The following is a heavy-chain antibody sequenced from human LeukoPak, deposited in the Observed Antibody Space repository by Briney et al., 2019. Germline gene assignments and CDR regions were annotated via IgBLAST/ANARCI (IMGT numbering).Heavy chain of an antibody. D-gene: IGHD3-16*01. J-gene: IGHJ4*02. Sequence: SETLSLTCAVYGVSFSGYYWSWTRQPPGKGLEWIGEINHSGSTDYNPSLKRRVTISVDTSKNQFSLKLSSVTAADTAVYYCARVSPAGITFGGPTIYWGQGTLVTVSS. CDR2: INHSGST. V-gene: IGHV4-34*01. CDR3: ARVSPAGITFGGPTIY. CDR1: GVSFSGYY.